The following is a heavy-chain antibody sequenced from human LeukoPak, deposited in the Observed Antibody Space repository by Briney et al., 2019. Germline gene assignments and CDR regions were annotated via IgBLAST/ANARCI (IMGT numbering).Heavy chain of an antibody. CDR1: GYTFTGYY. CDR2: INPNTGGT. D-gene: IGHD3-10*01. Sequence: ASVRVSCKASGYTFTGYYMHWVRQAPGQGLDWMGWINPNTGGTNYAQNFQGRATMTRDTSISTAYMELSRLRSDDTAVYYCARFRTDGGYFDYWGQGTLVTVSS. J-gene: IGHJ4*02. CDR3: ARFRTDGGYFDY. V-gene: IGHV1-2*02.